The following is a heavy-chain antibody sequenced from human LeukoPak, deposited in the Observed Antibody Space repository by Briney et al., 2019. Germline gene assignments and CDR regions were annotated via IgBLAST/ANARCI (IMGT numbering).Heavy chain of an antibody. CDR2: INPSGGST. J-gene: IGHJ3*02. V-gene: IGHV1-46*01. D-gene: IGHD3-22*01. CDR3: ARDEGLYYDSSGYYSRLDAFDI. Sequence: ASVKVSCKASGYTFTSYYMHWVRQAPGQGLEWMGIINPSGGSTSYAQKFQGRVAMTRDMSTSTVYMELSSLRSEDTAVYYCARDEGLYYDSSGYYSRLDAFDIWGQGTMVTVSS. CDR1: GYTFTSYY.